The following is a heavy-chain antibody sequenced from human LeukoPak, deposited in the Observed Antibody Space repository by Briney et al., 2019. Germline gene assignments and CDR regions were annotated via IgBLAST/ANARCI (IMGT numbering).Heavy chain of an antibody. Sequence: GGSLRLSCAASGFTVSSNYMSWVRQAPGKGLEWVSVIYSGGSTYYADSVKGRFTISRDNSKNTPYLQMNSLRAEDTAVYYCARDFYRWGSARYFDYWGQGTLVTVSS. CDR3: ARDFYRWGSARYFDY. D-gene: IGHD2/OR15-2a*01. CDR2: IYSGGST. V-gene: IGHV3-53*01. J-gene: IGHJ4*02. CDR1: GFTVSSNY.